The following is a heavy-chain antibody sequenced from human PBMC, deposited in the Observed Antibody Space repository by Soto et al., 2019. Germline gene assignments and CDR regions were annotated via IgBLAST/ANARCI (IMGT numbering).Heavy chain of an antibody. CDR2: IYYSGST. D-gene: IGHD3-22*01. V-gene: IGHV4-31*03. Sequence: PSDTLSLTCTVSGGSISSGGYYWSWIRQHPGKGLEWIGYIYYSGSTYYNPSLKSRVTISVDTSKNQFSLKLSSVTAADTAVYYCARDRIDSSGYSYYYYGMDVWGQGTTVTVSS. CDR1: GGSISSGGYY. CDR3: ARDRIDSSGYSYYYYGMDV. J-gene: IGHJ6*02.